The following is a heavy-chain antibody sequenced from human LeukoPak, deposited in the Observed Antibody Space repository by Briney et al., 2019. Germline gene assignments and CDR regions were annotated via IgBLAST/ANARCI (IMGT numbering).Heavy chain of an antibody. J-gene: IGHJ3*02. D-gene: IGHD3-22*01. CDR2: IYYSGST. CDR3: ARDRPAKHYYDSSGSRGNAFDI. CDR1: GGSINSYY. V-gene: IGHV4-59*01. Sequence: PSETLSLTSTVSGGSINSYYWSWIRQPPGKGLEWIGYIYYSGSTNYNPSLNSRVTVSVDTSKNQFSLKLSSVTAADTAVYYCARDRPAKHYYDSSGSRGNAFDIWGQGTMVTVSS.